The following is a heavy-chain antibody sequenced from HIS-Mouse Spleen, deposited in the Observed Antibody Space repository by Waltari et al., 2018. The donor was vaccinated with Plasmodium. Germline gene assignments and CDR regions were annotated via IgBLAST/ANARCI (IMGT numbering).Heavy chain of an antibody. J-gene: IGHJ4*02. Sequence: QLQLQESGPGLVKPSETLSLTCTVSGGSISSSSYYWGWVPQPPGTGLEWIGSIYYSGSTYYNPSLKSRVTISVDTSKNQFSLKLSSVTAADTAVYYCARDRITGTSYFDYWGQGTLVTVSS. CDR3: ARDRITGTSYFDY. D-gene: IGHD1-7*01. CDR1: GGSISSSSYY. V-gene: IGHV4-39*07. CDR2: IYYSGST.